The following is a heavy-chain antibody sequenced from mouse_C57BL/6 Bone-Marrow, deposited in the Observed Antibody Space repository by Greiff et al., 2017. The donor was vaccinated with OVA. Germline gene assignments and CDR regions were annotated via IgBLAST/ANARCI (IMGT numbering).Heavy chain of an antibody. V-gene: IGHV14-4*01. CDR3: TSYGNFDY. Sequence: EVQLQQSGAELVRPGASVKLSCTASGFNIKDDYMHWVKQRPEQGLEWIGWIVTENGDTEYASNVQGKATITADTSSNTSYLQLSILTSEDTAVDYRTSYGNFDYWGQGTTLTVSS. CDR2: IVTENGDT. D-gene: IGHD2-1*01. J-gene: IGHJ2*01. CDR1: GFNIKDDY.